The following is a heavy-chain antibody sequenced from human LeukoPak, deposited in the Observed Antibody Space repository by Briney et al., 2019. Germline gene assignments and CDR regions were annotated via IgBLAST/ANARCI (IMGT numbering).Heavy chain of an antibody. V-gene: IGHV1-2*02. J-gene: IGHJ4*02. Sequence: PWASVKVTCKASGYTFTGYYMHWVRQAPGQGLEWMGWINPNSGGTNYAQKFQGRVTITRDTSASTAYMELSSLRSEDTAVYYCARDSDYWGQGTLVTVSS. CDR1: GYTFTGYY. CDR3: ARDSDY. CDR2: INPNSGGT.